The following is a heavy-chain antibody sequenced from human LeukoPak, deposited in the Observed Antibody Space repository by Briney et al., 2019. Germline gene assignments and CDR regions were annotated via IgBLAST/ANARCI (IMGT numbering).Heavy chain of an antibody. V-gene: IGHV4-39*07. J-gene: IGHJ3*02. CDR3: ARDAVDAFDI. Sequence: PSETLSLTCTVSGGSISSSSYYWGWIRQPPGKGLEWIGSIYYSGSTYYNPSLKSRVTISVDTSKNQFSLKLSSVTAADTAVYYCARDAVDAFDIWGQGTMVTVSS. CDR1: GGSISSSSYY. CDR2: IYYSGST.